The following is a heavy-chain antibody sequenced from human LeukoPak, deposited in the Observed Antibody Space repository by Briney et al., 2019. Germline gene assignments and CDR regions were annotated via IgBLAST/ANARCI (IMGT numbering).Heavy chain of an antibody. V-gene: IGHV1-18*01. D-gene: IGHD2-2*01. CDR3: ARGGGIIVVTDEAYDY. CDR2: ITAYNGNT. CDR1: GYTFTSYG. J-gene: IGHJ4*02. Sequence: ASVKVSCKASGYTFTSYGISWVRQAPGQGLEWMGWITAYNGNTNYAQKLQGRVTMTTDTSTSTAYMELRSLRSDDTAVYYCARGGGIIVVTDEAYDYWGQGTQVTVSS.